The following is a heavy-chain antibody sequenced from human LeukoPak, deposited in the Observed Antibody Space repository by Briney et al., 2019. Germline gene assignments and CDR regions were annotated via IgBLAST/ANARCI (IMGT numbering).Heavy chain of an antibody. D-gene: IGHD5-12*01. Sequence: SETLSLTCTVSGSSISSSSYYWGWIRQPPGKGLEWIGSIYYSGSTYYNPSLKSRVTISVDTSKNQFSLKLSSVTAADTAVYYCARKPYGGYVGYWGQGTLVTVSS. CDR3: ARKPYGGYVGY. CDR1: GSSISSSSYY. J-gene: IGHJ4*02. V-gene: IGHV4-39*07. CDR2: IYYSGST.